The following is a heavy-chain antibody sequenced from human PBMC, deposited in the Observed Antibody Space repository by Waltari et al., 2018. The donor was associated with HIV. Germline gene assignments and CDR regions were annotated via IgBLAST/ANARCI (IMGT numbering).Heavy chain of an antibody. CDR1: GFSVSSYW. D-gene: IGHD3-10*01. CDR2: INIDGSRI. CDR3: SRDTFGEYDY. V-gene: IGHV3-74*01. J-gene: IGHJ4*02. Sequence: RLSCAASGFSVSSYWMHWVRQTPGKGLVWVSRINIDGSRIDYADSVRGRFTISRDSAKNTLSLQMNSLTEEDTAVYYCSRDTFGEYDYWGQGSLVTVSS.